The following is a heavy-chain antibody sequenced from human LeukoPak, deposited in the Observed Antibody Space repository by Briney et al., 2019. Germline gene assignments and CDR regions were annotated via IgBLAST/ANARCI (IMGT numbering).Heavy chain of an antibody. J-gene: IGHJ4*02. CDR3: ARGPYSSLGDY. V-gene: IGHV1-8*02. CDR2: MNPNSGNT. CDR1: GGTFSSYA. Sequence: GSSVKVSCKASGGTFSSYAISWVRQAPGQGLEWMGWMNPNSGNTGYAQKFQGRVTMTRNTSISTAYMELSSLRSEDTAVYYCARGPYSSLGDYWGQGTLVTVSS. D-gene: IGHD6-13*01.